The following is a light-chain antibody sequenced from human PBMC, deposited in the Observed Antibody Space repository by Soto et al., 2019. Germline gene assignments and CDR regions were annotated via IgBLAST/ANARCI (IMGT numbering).Light chain of an antibody. CDR2: KAI. CDR1: QSIDTW. V-gene: IGKV1-5*03. Sequence: DIQMTQSPSTLSASVGDRVTITCRASQSIDTWLAWYQQKPGKAPKLLIHKAIILQSGVPSRFSGSASGTEFRPTISTLHPDDFATYCCQQYNDSQYVFGQGTKLE. CDR3: QQYNDSQYV. J-gene: IGKJ2*01.